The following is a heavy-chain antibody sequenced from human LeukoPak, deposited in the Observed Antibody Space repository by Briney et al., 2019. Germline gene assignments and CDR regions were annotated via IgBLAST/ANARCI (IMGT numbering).Heavy chain of an antibody. CDR1: GGSISSDDYY. J-gene: IGHJ4*02. CDR2: ITYSGST. V-gene: IGHV4-30-4*01. Sequence: SETLSLTCTVSGGSISSDDYYWSWIRQPPGKGLEWIGHITYSGSTDYSPSLRSRVTMSVGTSKNQFSLKLNSVTAAETAMYFCARGGVGGYDYFDSWGQGTLVAVSS. D-gene: IGHD5-12*01. CDR3: ARGGVGGYDYFDS.